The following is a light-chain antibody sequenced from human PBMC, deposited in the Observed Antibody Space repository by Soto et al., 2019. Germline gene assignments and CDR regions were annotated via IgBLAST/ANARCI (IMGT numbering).Light chain of an antibody. J-gene: IGKJ1*01. V-gene: IGKV1-5*01. Sequence: DIQMTQSPSTLSASVGDRVTITCRASQRITIWLAWYQQKPGKAPKLLIFDASSLESGVPSRFSGSVSGTEFTLTISSLQPDEFATYYCQQYNSYSWTFGQGTKVEIK. CDR2: DAS. CDR1: QRITIW. CDR3: QQYNSYSWT.